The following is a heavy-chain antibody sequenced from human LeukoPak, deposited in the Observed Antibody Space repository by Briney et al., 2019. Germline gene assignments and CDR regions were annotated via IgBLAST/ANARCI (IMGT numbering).Heavy chain of an antibody. Sequence: KPSETLSLTCTVSGGSISSYYWSWIRQPPGKGLEWIGYIYYSGSTNYSPSLKSRLTISVDTSKNQFSLKLSSVTAADTAVYYCARRAVAGTGSYYFDYWGQGTLVTVSS. J-gene: IGHJ4*02. CDR1: GGSISSYY. CDR2: IYYSGST. CDR3: ARRAVAGTGSYYFDY. D-gene: IGHD6-19*01. V-gene: IGHV4-59*01.